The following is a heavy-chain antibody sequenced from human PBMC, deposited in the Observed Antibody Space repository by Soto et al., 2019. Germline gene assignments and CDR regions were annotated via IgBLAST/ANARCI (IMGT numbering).Heavy chain of an antibody. V-gene: IGHV3-48*01. J-gene: IGHJ4*02. CDR2: ISSSSTAI. CDR3: ARGSARNLDY. Sequence: GSLRLSCGASGFTFSTYNMNWVRQAPGKGLEWVSYISSSSTAIYYADSVKGRFTISRDNAKNSLYLQMNSLRAEDTAVYYCARGSARNLDYWGQGILVTVSS. D-gene: IGHD6-6*01. CDR1: GFTFSTYN.